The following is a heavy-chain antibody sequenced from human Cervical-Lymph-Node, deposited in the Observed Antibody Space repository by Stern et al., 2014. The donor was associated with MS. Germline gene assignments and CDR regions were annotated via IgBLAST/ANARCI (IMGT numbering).Heavy chain of an antibody. CDR2: ISDSGST. J-gene: IGHJ4*02. Sequence: QVHLVESGPGLVKPSETLSLTCTVSGGSISNYYWTWIRQPPGKGLEWIGYISDSGSTKYNPSLKSRVTISIDRSKNQFSLKLSSVTAADTAVYSCARARGSYHPYFDYWGRGALVTVSS. V-gene: IGHV4-59*01. CDR3: ARARGSYHPYFDY. D-gene: IGHD3-16*02. CDR1: GGSISNYY.